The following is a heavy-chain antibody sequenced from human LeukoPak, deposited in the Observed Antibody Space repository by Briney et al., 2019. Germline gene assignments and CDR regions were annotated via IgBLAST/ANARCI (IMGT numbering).Heavy chain of an antibody. CDR3: ARDRDDSSGYYYAVDFDY. Sequence: ASVKVSCKASGGTFSSYAISWVRQAPGQGLEWMGIINPSGGSTRYAQKFQGRVTMTGDTSTSTVYMELSSLRSGDTAVYYCARDRDDSSGYYYAVDFDYWGQGTLVTVSS. CDR1: GGTFSSYA. CDR2: INPSGGST. V-gene: IGHV1-46*01. J-gene: IGHJ4*02. D-gene: IGHD3-22*01.